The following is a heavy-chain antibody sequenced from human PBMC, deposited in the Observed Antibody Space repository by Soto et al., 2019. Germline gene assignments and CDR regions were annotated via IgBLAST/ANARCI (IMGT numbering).Heavy chain of an antibody. CDR3: AHRRVRDSSGENFDS. CDR2: LYWDDDK. V-gene: IGHV2-5*02. J-gene: IGHJ4*02. CDR1: GFSLNTNAVG. D-gene: IGHD6-19*01. Sequence: QITLKESGPTLVKPTQTLTLTCTFSGFSLNTNAVGVAWIRQPPGKALEWLALLYWDDDKRYSPSLKSRLTITTDTSKKQVVPTMTNMDPEDTATYYCAHRRVRDSSGENFDSWGQGTLVTVSS.